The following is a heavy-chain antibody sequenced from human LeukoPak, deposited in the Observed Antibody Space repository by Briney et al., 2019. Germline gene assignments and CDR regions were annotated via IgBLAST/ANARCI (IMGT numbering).Heavy chain of an antibody. J-gene: IGHJ4*02. V-gene: IGHV1-18*04. D-gene: IGHD3-22*01. Sequence: ASVKVSCKASGYTFTSYGISWVRQAPGQGLEWIGWISAYNGDTNYAQKFQDRVTMTTDTSPSTTNMELRSLRSDDTAVYYCATDLIPNGSGRITMITRAYWGQGTLVTVSS. CDR2: ISAYNGDT. CDR1: GYTFTSYG. CDR3: ATDLIPNGSGRITMITRAY.